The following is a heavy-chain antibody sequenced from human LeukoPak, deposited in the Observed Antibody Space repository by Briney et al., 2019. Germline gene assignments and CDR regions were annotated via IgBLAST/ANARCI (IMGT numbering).Heavy chain of an antibody. Sequence: GGSLRLSCAASGFTFSRYAMSWVRQAPGKGLEWVSAISGGGGSTYYADSVKGRFTISRDNSRNTLYLQMNRLRAEDTAVYYCAKDLTSGGSLFDYWGQGTLVTVSS. CDR3: AKDLTSGGSLFDY. V-gene: IGHV3-23*01. D-gene: IGHD2-15*01. CDR1: GFTFSRYA. J-gene: IGHJ4*02. CDR2: ISGGGGST.